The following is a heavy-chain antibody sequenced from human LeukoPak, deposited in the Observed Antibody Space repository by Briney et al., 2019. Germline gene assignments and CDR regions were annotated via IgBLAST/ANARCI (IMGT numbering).Heavy chain of an antibody. D-gene: IGHD6-13*01. Sequence: SETLSLTCTVSGDSISGSLYYWGWIRQSPGQGLEWIGTIYQDGSTYYNPSLQSRVTIFVDTSKNQFSLKLSSVTAADTAVYYCARKGHGSRFDYWGQGTLVTVSS. CDR1: GDSISGSLYY. V-gene: IGHV4-39*01. CDR2: IYQDGST. CDR3: ARKGHGSRFDY. J-gene: IGHJ4*02.